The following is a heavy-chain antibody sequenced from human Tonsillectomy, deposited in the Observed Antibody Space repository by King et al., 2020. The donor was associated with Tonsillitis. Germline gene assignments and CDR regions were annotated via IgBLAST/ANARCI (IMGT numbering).Heavy chain of an antibody. CDR1: GFTFSSYS. CDR2: VRPNGDRK. J-gene: IGHJ4*02. CDR3: AREIGSSGWYTVDY. V-gene: IGHV3-23*04. D-gene: IGHD6-19*01. Sequence: VQLVESGGGLVQPGGSLRLSCAASGFTFSSYSMAWVRQTPGKGLEWVSTVRPNGDRKYYADFVKGQFTISRANSKNTLYLQMDSLRAEDPAVFYCAREIGSSGWYTVDYWGQGTLVTVSS.